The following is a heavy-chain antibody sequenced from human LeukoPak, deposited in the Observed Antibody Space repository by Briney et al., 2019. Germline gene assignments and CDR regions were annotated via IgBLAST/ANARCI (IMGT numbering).Heavy chain of an antibody. Sequence: SETLSLTCTVSGGSISSHYWSWIRQPPGKGLEWIGYIYYSGSTNYNPSLKSRVTISVDTSKNQLSLKLSSVTAADTAVYYCARESGITVAGFDPWGQGTLVTVSS. CDR1: GGSISSHY. D-gene: IGHD1-14*01. J-gene: IGHJ5*02. CDR3: ARESGITVAGFDP. CDR2: IYYSGST. V-gene: IGHV4-59*11.